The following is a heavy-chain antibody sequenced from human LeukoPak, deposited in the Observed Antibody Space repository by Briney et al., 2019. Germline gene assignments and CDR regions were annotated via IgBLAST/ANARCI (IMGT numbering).Heavy chain of an antibody. J-gene: IGHJ5*02. V-gene: IGHV1-18*01. CDR2: ISAYNGNT. D-gene: IGHD2-15*01. CDR1: GYTFTSYG. Sequence: ASVKVSCKASGYTFTSYGISWVRQAPGQELEWMGWISAYNGNTNYAQKLQGRVTMTTDTSTSTAYMELRSLRSDDTAVYYCAREPLYCSGGSCYSGWFDPWGQGTLVIVSS. CDR3: AREPLYCSGGSCYSGWFDP.